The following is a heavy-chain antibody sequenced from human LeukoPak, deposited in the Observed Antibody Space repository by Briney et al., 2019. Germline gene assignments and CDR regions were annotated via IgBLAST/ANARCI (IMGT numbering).Heavy chain of an antibody. D-gene: IGHD3-22*01. J-gene: IGHJ5*02. CDR1: GGSISSGSYY. V-gene: IGHV4-61*02. CDR2: IYTSGST. CDR3: ARGPLYMIKGRTWFDP. Sequence: SETLSLTCTVSGGSISSGSYYWSWIRQPAGKGLEWIGRIYTSGSTNYNPSLKSRVTISVDTSKNQFSLKLSSVTAADTAVYYCARGPLYMIKGRTWFDPWGQGTLVTVSS.